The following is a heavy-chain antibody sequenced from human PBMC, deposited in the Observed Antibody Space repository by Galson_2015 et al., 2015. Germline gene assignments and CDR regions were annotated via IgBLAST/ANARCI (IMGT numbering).Heavy chain of an antibody. CDR2: IWYDGSNK. D-gene: IGHD6-19*01. CDR1: GFTFSSYG. J-gene: IGHJ4*02. V-gene: IGHV3-33*01. CDR3: ARDDNIAVAGTGGYYFDY. Sequence: SLRLSCAASGFTFSSYGMHWVRQAPGKGLEWVAVIWYDGSNKYYADSVKGRFTISRDNSKNTLYLQMNSLRAEDTAVYYCARDDNIAVAGTGGYYFDYWGQGTLVTVSS.